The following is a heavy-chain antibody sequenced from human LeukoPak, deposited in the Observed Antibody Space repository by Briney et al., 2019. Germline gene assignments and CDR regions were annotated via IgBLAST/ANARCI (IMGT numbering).Heavy chain of an antibody. V-gene: IGHV3-23*01. CDR2: ISGSGGST. J-gene: IGHJ4*02. CDR3: ARWKLQCRAAAGTPFDY. CDR1: GFTFSSYA. D-gene: IGHD6-13*01. Sequence: GASLRLSCAASGFTFSSYAMSWVRQAPGKGLEWVSAISGSGGSTYYADSVKGRFTISRDNSKNTLYLQMNSLRAEDTAVYYCARWKLQCRAAAGTPFDYWGQGTLVTVSS.